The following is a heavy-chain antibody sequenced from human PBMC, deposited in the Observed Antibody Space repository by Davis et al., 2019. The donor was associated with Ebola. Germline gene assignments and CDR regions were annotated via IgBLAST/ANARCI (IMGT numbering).Heavy chain of an antibody. Sequence: MPSETLSLTCAVSGRSFTGYYWNWIRQPPGKGLQWIGEINPNVGVIYNSDYDPSLKSRVTFSVDTSNNQISLRLTSVTAADTAIYYCARGRIAQGCKYGSRIPYQYWGQGTLVIVSS. J-gene: IGHJ4*02. V-gene: IGHV4-34*01. CDR1: GRSFTGYY. CDR3: ARGRIAQGCKYGSRIPYQY. D-gene: IGHD3-10*01. CDR2: INPNVGVIYNS.